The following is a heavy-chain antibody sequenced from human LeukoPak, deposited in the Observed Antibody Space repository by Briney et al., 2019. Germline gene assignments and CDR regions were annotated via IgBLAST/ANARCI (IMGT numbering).Heavy chain of an antibody. CDR1: GFTFSSYG. J-gene: IGHJ3*02. D-gene: IGHD3-10*01. CDR3: AKSITMVRGVIILEDAFDI. V-gene: IGHV3-30*18. CDR2: ISYDGSNK. Sequence: PGRSLRLSCAASGFTFSSYGMHWVRQAPGKGLEWVAVISYDGSNKYYADSVKRRFTISRDNSKNTLYLQMNSLRAEDTAVYYCAKSITMVRGVIILEDAFDIWGQGTMVTVSS.